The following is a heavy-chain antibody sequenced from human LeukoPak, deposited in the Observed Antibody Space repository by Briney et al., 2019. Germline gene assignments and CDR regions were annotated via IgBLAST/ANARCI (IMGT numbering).Heavy chain of an antibody. CDR3: ATIGDIAAAGYNYYYYGMDV. CDR2: FDPEDGET. CDR1: GYTLTELS. V-gene: IGHV1-24*01. D-gene: IGHD6-13*01. Sequence: GASVKVSCMVSGYTLTELSMHWVRQAPGKGLEWMGGFDPEDGETIYAQKFQGRVTMTEDTSTDTAYMELSSLRSEDTAVYYCATIGDIAAAGYNYYYYGMDVWGQGTTVTVSS. J-gene: IGHJ6*02.